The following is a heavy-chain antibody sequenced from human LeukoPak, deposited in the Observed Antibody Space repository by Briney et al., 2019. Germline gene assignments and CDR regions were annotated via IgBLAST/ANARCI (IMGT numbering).Heavy chain of an antibody. CDR2: INHSGST. V-gene: IGHV4-34*01. D-gene: IGHD3-10*01. Sequence: SETLSLTCAVYGGSFSGYYWSWIRQPPGKGLEWIGEINHSGSTNYNPSLKSRVTISVDTSKNQFSLKLSSVTAADTAVYYCARRGWAGSGAWGQGTLVTVSS. CDR1: GGSFSGYY. CDR3: ARRGWAGSGA. J-gene: IGHJ5*02.